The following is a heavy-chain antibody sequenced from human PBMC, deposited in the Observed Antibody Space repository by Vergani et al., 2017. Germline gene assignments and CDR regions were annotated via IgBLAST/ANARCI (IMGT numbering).Heavy chain of an antibody. CDR3: ARDPLGATYSCYYYYGMDV. J-gene: IGHJ6*02. D-gene: IGHD1-26*01. CDR1: GFTFDDYA. V-gene: IGHV3-9*01. Sequence: EVQLVESGGGLVQPGRSLRLSCAASGFTFDDYAMHWVRQAPGKGLEWVSGISSSSSYIYYADSVKGRFTISRDNAMNSLYLQMNSLRAEDTAVYYCARDPLGATYSCYYYYGMDVWGQGTTVTVSS. CDR2: ISSSSSYI.